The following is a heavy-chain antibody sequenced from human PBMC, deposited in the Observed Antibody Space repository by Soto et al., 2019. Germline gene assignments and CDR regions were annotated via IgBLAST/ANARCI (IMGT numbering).Heavy chain of an antibody. J-gene: IGHJ4*02. CDR2: INPDGTLK. V-gene: IGHV3-7*03. CDR3: ARWQSGDWYIGI. CDR1: GFALSGYW. Sequence: EVQLVESGGGLVQPGGSLRLSCAASGFALSGYWMTWVRQAPGKGLEWVASINPDGTLKYYVDSVKGRFTISRDNADNSLFLQMISLRVEDTAVYYCARWQSGDWYIGICGQGTLVTVSS. D-gene: IGHD2-21*02.